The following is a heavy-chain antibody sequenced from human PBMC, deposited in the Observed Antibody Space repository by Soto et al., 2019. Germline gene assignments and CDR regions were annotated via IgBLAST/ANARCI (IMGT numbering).Heavy chain of an antibody. D-gene: IGHD1-1*01. CDR2: ISSNGGST. CDR1: RFTFSSYA. V-gene: IGHV3-64D*06. J-gene: IGHJ6*02. CDR3: VKLDRLDHYYYYGMDV. Sequence: PLGGSLRLSCSASRFTFSSYAMHWVRQAPGKGLEYVSAISSNGGSTYYADSVKGRFTITRDNSKNTLYLQMSSLRAEDTAVYYCVKLDRLDHYYYYGMDVWGQGTTVTVSS.